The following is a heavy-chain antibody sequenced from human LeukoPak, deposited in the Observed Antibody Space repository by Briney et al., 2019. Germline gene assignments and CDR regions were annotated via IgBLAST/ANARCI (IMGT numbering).Heavy chain of an antibody. V-gene: IGHV4-30-4*01. CDR3: ARETIAAAGLH. D-gene: IGHD6-13*01. CDR1: GGSISSGDYY. Sequence: PSETLSLTCTVSGGSISSGDYYWSWIRQPPGKGLEWIGYIYYSGSTYYNPSLKSRVTISVDTSKNQFSLKLSSVTAADTAVYYCARETIAAAGLHWGQGTLVTVSS. CDR2: IYYSGST. J-gene: IGHJ4*02.